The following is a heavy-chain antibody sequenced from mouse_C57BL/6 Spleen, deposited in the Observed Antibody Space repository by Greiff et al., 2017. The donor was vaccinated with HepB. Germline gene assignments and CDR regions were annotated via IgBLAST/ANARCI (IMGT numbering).Heavy chain of an antibody. CDR2: IDPSDSET. CDR1: GYTFTSYW. J-gene: IGHJ1*03. Sequence: QVQLQQPGAELVRPGSSVKLSCKASGYTFTSYWMHWVKQRPIQGLEWIGNIDPSDSETHYNQKFKDKATLTVDKSSSTAYMQLSSLTSEDSAVYYGARGTGYWYFDVLGTGTTVTVSS. CDR3: ARGTGYWYFDV. V-gene: IGHV1-52*01. D-gene: IGHD4-1*01.